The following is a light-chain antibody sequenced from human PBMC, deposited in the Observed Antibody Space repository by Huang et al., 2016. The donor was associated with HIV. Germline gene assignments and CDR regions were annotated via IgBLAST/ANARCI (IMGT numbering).Light chain of an antibody. J-gene: IGKJ1*01. CDR2: WAS. CDR1: QNLLYNSNNKNY. CDR3: QQYYSSLWT. V-gene: IGKV4-1*01. Sequence: IVMTQSPDSLTVSLGERATIHCKSSQNLLYNSNNKNYLNWYQQKPGQPPRLLIYWASARESGVPDRFSGSGSGTNFTLNINSLQAEDVAVYYCQQYYSSLWTFGQGTKLEIK.